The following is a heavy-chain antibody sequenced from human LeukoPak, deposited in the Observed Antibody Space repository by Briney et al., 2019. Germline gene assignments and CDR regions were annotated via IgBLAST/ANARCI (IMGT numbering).Heavy chain of an antibody. V-gene: IGHV3-23*01. J-gene: IGHJ3*02. CDR2: ISGSGDNT. CDR3: AKVGLVGAFDI. CDR1: GFTFSTYV. D-gene: IGHD2-15*01. Sequence: GGSLRLSCAASGFTFSTYVMSWVRQAPGKGLEWVSGISGSGDNTYYADSVKGRFTISRDNSKNTLYLQMNSLRAEDTAVYYCAKVGLVGAFDIWGQGTMVTVSS.